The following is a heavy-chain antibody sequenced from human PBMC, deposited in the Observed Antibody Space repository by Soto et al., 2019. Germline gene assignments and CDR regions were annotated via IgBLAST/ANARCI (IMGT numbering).Heavy chain of an antibody. CDR1: GFTFSLYW. Sequence: EVQLVESGGGLVQPGESLRLSCVASGFTFSLYWMSWVRQAPGRGPEWVASIKEDGSVKQYVDSVKGRFTISRDNSKNSLYLQMSSLRVEDTAVYYCARDYEGYWGQGTLVTVSS. CDR3: ARDYEGY. D-gene: IGHD5-12*01. V-gene: IGHV3-7*01. J-gene: IGHJ4*02. CDR2: IKEDGSVK.